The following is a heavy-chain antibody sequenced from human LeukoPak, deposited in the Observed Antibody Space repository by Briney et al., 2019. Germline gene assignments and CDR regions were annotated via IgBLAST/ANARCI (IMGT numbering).Heavy chain of an antibody. V-gene: IGHV1-3*04. D-gene: IGHD7-27*01. Sequence: ASVKVSCKASGYTFTSYGIHWVRQAPGQRLEWMGWINTGNGNTEYSQKFQGRVTITRDTSASTAYMELSSLRSEDTAVYYCARLHLGIGHFYGMDVWGRGTTVTVSS. CDR1: GYTFTSYG. CDR2: INTGNGNT. J-gene: IGHJ6*02. CDR3: ARLHLGIGHFYGMDV.